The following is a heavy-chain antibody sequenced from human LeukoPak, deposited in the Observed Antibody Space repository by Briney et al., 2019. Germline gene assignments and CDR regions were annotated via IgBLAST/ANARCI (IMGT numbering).Heavy chain of an antibody. CDR3: ARCHCSGDSCYRVFDY. CDR2: ISRSGGSK. J-gene: IGHJ4*02. Sequence: GSLRLSCAASGFTFSDSQMSWIRQAPGKGLEWVSYISRSGGSKNYADSVKGRITVSRDNAKSSLYLQMDSLRAEDTAVYYCARCHCSGDSCYRVFDYWGQGTLVTVSS. CDR1: GFTFSDSQ. V-gene: IGHV3-11*01. D-gene: IGHD2-15*01.